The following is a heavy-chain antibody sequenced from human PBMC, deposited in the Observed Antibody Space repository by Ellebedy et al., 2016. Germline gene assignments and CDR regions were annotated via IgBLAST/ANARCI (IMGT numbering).Heavy chain of an antibody. CDR1: DDSISSGHYY. Sequence: SETLSLXXTVSDDSISSGHYYWSWIRQHAGKGLEWIGRIFTSGDTNYNPSLRGRVTMSIDTSNRQFSLRLTSVTAADTAVYFCARGLNGRAAAGAALGDWGQGAVVTVSS. CDR2: IFTSGDT. J-gene: IGHJ4*02. V-gene: IGHV4-61*02. CDR3: ARGLNGRAAAGAALGD. D-gene: IGHD6-13*01.